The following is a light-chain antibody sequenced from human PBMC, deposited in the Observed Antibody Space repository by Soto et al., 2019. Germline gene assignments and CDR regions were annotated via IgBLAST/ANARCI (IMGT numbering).Light chain of an antibody. CDR2: DAS. V-gene: IGKV1-33*01. Sequence: DIQMSQSPSSLSTFVGDRVTITCQASQDIRNFLTWYQHKPGKAPKLLIYDASTLETGVPSRFSGSGSGTHFTLTISSLQPEDIATYYCQQYDDLPLTFGGGTKLDIK. J-gene: IGKJ4*01. CDR1: QDIRNF. CDR3: QQYDDLPLT.